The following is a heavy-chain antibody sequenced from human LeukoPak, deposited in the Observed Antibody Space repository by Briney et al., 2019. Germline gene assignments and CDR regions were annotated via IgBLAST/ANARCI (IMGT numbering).Heavy chain of an antibody. V-gene: IGHV3-33*01. CDR3: ARDSYYYGSGSYIYYYYYGMDV. Sequence: PGGSLRLSCAASGFTFSSYGVHWVRQAPGKGLEWVAVIWYDGSNKYYADSVKGRFTISRDNSKNTLYLQMNSLRAEDTAVYYCARDSYYYGSGSYIYYYYYGMDVWGQGTTVTVSS. CDR2: IWYDGSNK. J-gene: IGHJ6*02. D-gene: IGHD3-10*01. CDR1: GFTFSSYG.